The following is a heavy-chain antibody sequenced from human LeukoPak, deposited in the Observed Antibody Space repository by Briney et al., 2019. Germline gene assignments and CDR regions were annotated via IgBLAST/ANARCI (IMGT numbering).Heavy chain of an antibody. V-gene: IGHV1-2*02. CDR3: ARHLPYSSGWDPEDY. CDR1: GYTFTGYY. J-gene: IGHJ4*02. D-gene: IGHD6-19*01. CDR2: INPNSGGT. Sequence: ASVKVSCKASGYTFTGYYMHWVRQAPGQRLEWMGWINPNSGGTNYAQKFQGRVTMTRDTSISTAYMELSRLRSDDTAVYYCARHLPYSSGWDPEDYWGQGTLVTVSS.